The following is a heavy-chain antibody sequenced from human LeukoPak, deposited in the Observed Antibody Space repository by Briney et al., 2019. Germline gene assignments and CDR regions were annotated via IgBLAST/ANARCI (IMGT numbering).Heavy chain of an antibody. CDR3: ARVHFWSGYLDY. D-gene: IGHD3-3*02. CDR2: INPSGGST. V-gene: IGHV1-46*01. Sequence: ASVKVSRKASGYTFTSYYMHWVRQAPGQGLEWMGIINPSGGSTSYAQKYQGRVTMTRDTSTSTVYMELSSLRSEDTAVYYCARVHFWSGYLDYWGQGTLVTVSS. CDR1: GYTFTSYY. J-gene: IGHJ4*02.